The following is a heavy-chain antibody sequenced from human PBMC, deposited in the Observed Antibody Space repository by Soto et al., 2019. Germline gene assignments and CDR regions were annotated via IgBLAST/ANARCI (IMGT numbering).Heavy chain of an antibody. Sequence: PGGSLRLSCIASGFAFDDYAMHWVRQAPGKGLEWVSGITWNSATISYADFVKGRFIISRDNAKNSLYLQMNSLTIDDTAFYYCGKVYTAMGGPIDNWGQGTLVTVSS. D-gene: IGHD5-18*01. CDR3: GKVYTAMGGPIDN. CDR2: ITWNSATI. J-gene: IGHJ4*01. V-gene: IGHV3-9*01. CDR1: GFAFDDYA.